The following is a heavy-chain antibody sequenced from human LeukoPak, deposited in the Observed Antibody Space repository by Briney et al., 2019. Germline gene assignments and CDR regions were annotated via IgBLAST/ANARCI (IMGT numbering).Heavy chain of an antibody. CDR2: ILPGGGDT. Sequence: PGGSLRLSCAASGFTFSSYAMTWVRQAPGKGLEWVSTILPGGGDTYYAASVTGRFTISRDTSKNTLYLQMNTLRVEDTAVYYCAKAWPAAGTFDSWGQGSLVTVAS. D-gene: IGHD6-13*01. J-gene: IGHJ4*02. CDR3: AKAWPAAGTFDS. CDR1: GFTFSSYA. V-gene: IGHV3-23*01.